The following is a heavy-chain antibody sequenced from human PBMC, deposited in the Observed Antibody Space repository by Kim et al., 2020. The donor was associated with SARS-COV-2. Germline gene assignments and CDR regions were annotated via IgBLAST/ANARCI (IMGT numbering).Heavy chain of an antibody. CDR3: ARKRYYYDSSGSNRFDP. D-gene: IGHD3-22*01. V-gene: IGHV4-39*01. Sequence: SETLSLTCTVSGGSISSSSYYWGWIRQPPGKGLEWIGSIYYSGSTYYNPSLKSRVTISVDTSKNQFSLKLSSVTAADTAVYYCARKRYYYDSSGSNRFDPWGQGTLVTVSS. CDR1: GGSISSSSYY. J-gene: IGHJ5*02. CDR2: IYYSGST.